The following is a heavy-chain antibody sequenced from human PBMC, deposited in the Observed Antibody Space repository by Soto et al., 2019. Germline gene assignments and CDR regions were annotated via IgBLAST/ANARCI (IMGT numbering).Heavy chain of an antibody. CDR2: ISYDGSNK. D-gene: IGHD3-10*01. CDR1: GFIFSSYA. Sequence: PGGSLRLSCAASGFIFSSYAMHWVRQAPGKGLKWVAVISYDGSNKYYADSVKGRFTISRDNSKNTLYLQMNSLRAEDTAVYYCARGSGLWFGELWNYYGMDVWGQGTTVTVSS. V-gene: IGHV3-30-3*01. CDR3: ARGSGLWFGELWNYYGMDV. J-gene: IGHJ6*02.